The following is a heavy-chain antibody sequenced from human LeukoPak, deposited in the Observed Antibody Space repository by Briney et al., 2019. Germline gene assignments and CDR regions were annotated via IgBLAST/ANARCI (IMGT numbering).Heavy chain of an antibody. CDR2: IHPSGST. Sequence: SETLSLTCTVSGDSISNYYWSWIRQPAGKGLEWIGRIHPSGSTNYNPSLKSRVTISVDRSKNQFSLKLSSVTAADTAVYYCAREIPRHIVVVPAASSYYYYMDVWGKGTTVTVSS. CDR3: AREIPRHIVVVPAASSYYYYMDV. CDR1: GDSISNYY. V-gene: IGHV4-4*07. J-gene: IGHJ6*03. D-gene: IGHD2-2*01.